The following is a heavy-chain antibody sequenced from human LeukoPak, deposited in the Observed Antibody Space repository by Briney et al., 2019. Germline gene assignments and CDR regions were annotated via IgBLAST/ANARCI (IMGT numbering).Heavy chain of an antibody. CDR2: VSPGGST. V-gene: IGHV4-34*01. CDR3: ARGDNYYGSGSYPGFDY. J-gene: IGHJ4*02. Sequence: SETLSLTCAMHSESSGGDDWTWIRQPPGKGLEWIGEVSPGGSTRYNPSLRSRVTISLDTSRSRFSLRLSSVTAADTGVYYCARGDNYYGSGSYPGFDYWGQGTLVTVSS. D-gene: IGHD3-10*01. CDR1: SESSGGDD.